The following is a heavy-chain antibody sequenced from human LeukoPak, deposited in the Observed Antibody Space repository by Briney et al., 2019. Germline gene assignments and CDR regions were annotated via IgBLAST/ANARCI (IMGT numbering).Heavy chain of an antibody. CDR1: GFTFSSYG. CDR3: ARVPASYSSSWWGNYFDY. J-gene: IGHJ4*02. Sequence: PGGSLRLSCAASGFTFSSYGMHWVRQAPGKGLEWVAVISYDGSNKYYADSVKGRFTISRDNSKNTLYLQMNSLRAEDTAVYYCARVPASYSSSWWGNYFDYWGQGTLVTVSS. CDR2: ISYDGSNK. D-gene: IGHD6-13*01. V-gene: IGHV3-30*03.